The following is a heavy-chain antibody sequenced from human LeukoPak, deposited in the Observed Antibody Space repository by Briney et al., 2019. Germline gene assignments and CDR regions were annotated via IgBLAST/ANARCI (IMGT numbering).Heavy chain of an antibody. Sequence: PGGSLRLSCAASGFTFSTYSMNWVRQAPGKGLEWVSSISSSSSYIHYADSMKGRFTISRDNAKNSLYLQMNSLRAEDTSVFYCARVGVGVKWRIDYWGQGTLVTVSS. V-gene: IGHV3-21*01. CDR1: GFTFSTYS. J-gene: IGHJ4*02. CDR2: ISSSSSYI. CDR3: ARVGVGVKWRIDY. D-gene: IGHD5-12*01.